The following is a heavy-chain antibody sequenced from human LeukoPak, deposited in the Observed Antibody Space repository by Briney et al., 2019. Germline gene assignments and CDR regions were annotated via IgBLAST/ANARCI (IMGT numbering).Heavy chain of an antibody. J-gene: IGHJ4*02. V-gene: IGHV3-23*01. CDR2: ISGSGGST. D-gene: IGHD1-7*01. CDR1: GFTFISYA. CDR3: AKSNWNYEFDY. Sequence: GASLILSCSASGFTFISYAMSWVRQAPGKGLEWVSAISGSGGSTYYADSVKGRFTISRDNSKNTLYLQMNSLRAEDTAVYYCAKSNWNYEFDYWGQGTLVTVSS.